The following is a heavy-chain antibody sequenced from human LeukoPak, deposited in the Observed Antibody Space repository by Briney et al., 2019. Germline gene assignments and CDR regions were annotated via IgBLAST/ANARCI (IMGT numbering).Heavy chain of an antibody. Sequence: SETLSLTCDVFGGSFTDYFWTWIRQSPGKGLEWPGEINDYTGNTNYNPSLNSRVSISLEKSKNQFSLELRSVTAADTAVYYCARGRIAKIVVVHSFHYGMDVWGQGTTVTVSS. CDR2: INDYTGNT. D-gene: IGHD3-22*01. J-gene: IGHJ6*02. CDR1: GGSFTDYF. CDR3: ARGRIAKIVVVHSFHYGMDV. V-gene: IGHV4-34*01.